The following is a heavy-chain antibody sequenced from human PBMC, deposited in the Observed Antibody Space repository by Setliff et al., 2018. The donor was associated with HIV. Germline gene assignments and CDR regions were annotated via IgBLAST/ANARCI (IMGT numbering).Heavy chain of an antibody. J-gene: IGHJ5*02. Sequence: SETLSLTCTVSGGSITSYYWSWIRQSPGKGLEWIGYIYYGGSTNYNPSLRSRLTISVDTSKNQFSLKLSSVTAADTAVYYCARFRVERRLSNWFDPWGQGTLVTVSS. V-gene: IGHV4-59*01. CDR2: IYYGGST. CDR1: GGSITSYY. D-gene: IGHD1-1*01. CDR3: ARFRVERRLSNWFDP.